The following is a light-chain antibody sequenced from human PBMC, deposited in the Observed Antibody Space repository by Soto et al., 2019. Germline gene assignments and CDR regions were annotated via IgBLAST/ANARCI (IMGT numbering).Light chain of an antibody. CDR3: QSYDSSLSGAV. CDR1: SFNIGAGYD. CDR2: GNS. J-gene: IGLJ7*01. V-gene: IGLV1-40*01. Sequence: QSVLTQPPSVSGAPGQRVTLSCTGSSFNIGAGYDVHWYQQLPGTAPKLLIYGNSNRPSGVPDRFSGSKPGTSASLAITGLQAEDEADYYCQSYDSSLSGAVFGGGTQLTVL.